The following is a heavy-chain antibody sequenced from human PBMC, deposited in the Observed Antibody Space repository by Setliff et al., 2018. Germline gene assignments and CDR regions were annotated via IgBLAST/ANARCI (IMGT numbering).Heavy chain of an antibody. Sequence: GGSLRLSCVASGLPFSNSNMNWVRQAPGEGLEWVSSISSISNYIYYADSVKGRFTISRDNAKNSLFLQMNNLRAEDTALYYCARTCSGSGCYAGLESWGQGTPVTVSS. D-gene: IGHD2-15*01. CDR1: GLPFSNSN. V-gene: IGHV3-21*01. CDR3: ARTCSGSGCYAGLES. CDR2: ISSISNYI. J-gene: IGHJ4*02.